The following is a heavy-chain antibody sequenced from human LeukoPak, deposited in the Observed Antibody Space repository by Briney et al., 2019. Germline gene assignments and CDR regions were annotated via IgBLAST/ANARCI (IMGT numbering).Heavy chain of an antibody. V-gene: IGHV1-46*01. J-gene: IGHJ4*02. CDR3: AAPLLRSTYYYFDY. Sequence: ASVKVSCKTSGYTFTSYYMHWVRQAPGQGLEWMGIINPSAGSATYAQEFQGRVTMTRDTSTSTVYMELSSLTSEDTAAYYCAAPLLRSTYYYFDYWGQGTLVTVSS. CDR1: GYTFTSYY. CDR2: INPSAGSA. D-gene: IGHD3-3*01.